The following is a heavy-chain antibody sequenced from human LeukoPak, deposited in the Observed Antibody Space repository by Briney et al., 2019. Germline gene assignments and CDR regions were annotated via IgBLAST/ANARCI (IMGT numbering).Heavy chain of an antibody. D-gene: IGHD1-26*01. CDR2: INPHSGGT. CDR3: ARGGLPAFYYYMDV. Sequence: ASVKVSCKASGYTFTDYFMHWVRQAPGQGLEWMGWINPHSGGTNYAQKFQGRVTMTRDTSISTAYVELNRLRSYDKALLDCARGGLPAFYYYMDVWGKGTTVTVSS. J-gene: IGHJ6*03. CDR1: GYTFTDYF. V-gene: IGHV1-2*02.